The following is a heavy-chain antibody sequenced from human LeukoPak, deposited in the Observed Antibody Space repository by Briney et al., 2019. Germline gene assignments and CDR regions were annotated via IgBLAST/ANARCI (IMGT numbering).Heavy chain of an antibody. Sequence: SETLSLTCAVYGGSLSGSNWSWIPHPPGKGREGIGEINHSGSTNYNPSPKSRVTISGDTSKNQSSLKLSSVTAADTAVYFCARVGYSYVINDWSRTGLGAYPTKYYYHMDVWGKGTTVTVSS. CDR1: GGSLSGSN. V-gene: IGHV4-34*01. J-gene: IGHJ6*03. CDR3: ARVGYSYVINDWSRTGLGAYPTKYYYHMDV. CDR2: INHSGST. D-gene: IGHD5-18*01.